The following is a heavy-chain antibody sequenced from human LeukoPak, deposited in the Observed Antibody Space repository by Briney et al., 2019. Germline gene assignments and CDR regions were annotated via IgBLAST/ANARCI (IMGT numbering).Heavy chain of an antibody. J-gene: IGHJ4*02. CDR2: IKPDGGEK. Sequence: GGSLRLSCAASGLTFSSYMMTWVRQAPGKGLEWVANIKPDGGEKFYVDSVRGRFTISRDNAKNSLYLQMNSLRAEDTAVYYCASGPLWSGILEYWGQGTLVIVSS. V-gene: IGHV3-7*01. D-gene: IGHD3-3*01. CDR3: ASGPLWSGILEY. CDR1: GLTFSSYM.